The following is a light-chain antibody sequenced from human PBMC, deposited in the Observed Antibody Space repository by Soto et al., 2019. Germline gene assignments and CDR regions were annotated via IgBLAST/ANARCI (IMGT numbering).Light chain of an antibody. CDR1: SSDVGAYNY. CDR2: EVS. J-gene: IGLJ1*01. CDR3: SSYTRSDIFI. Sequence: QSVLTQPASVSGSPGQSVTISCTGTSSDVGAYNYVSWYQLHPGKAPKLLISEVSNRPSGVSSRFSGSKSGNTASLTISGLQAEDEADYYCSSYTRSDIFIFGTGTKVTVL. V-gene: IGLV2-14*01.